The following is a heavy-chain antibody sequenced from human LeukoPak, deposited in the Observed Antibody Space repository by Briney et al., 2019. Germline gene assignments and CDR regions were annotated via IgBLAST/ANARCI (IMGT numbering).Heavy chain of an antibody. Sequence: GRSLRLSCVASGFTFSNYAIHWVRQAPAKGLEWVAVISYDGSNKYYADSVRGRFTISRDNSKNTLSLQMNSLRADDTAVYYCARDVLVVVPVTLEPGYYYYGMDVWGQGTTVTVSS. V-gene: IGHV3-30-3*01. D-gene: IGHD2-15*01. CDR3: ARDVLVVVPVTLEPGYYYYGMDV. CDR1: GFTFSNYA. J-gene: IGHJ6*02. CDR2: ISYDGSNK.